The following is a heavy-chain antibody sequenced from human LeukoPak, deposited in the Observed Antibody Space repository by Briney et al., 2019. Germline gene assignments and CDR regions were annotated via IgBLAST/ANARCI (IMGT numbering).Heavy chain of an antibody. CDR3: AGASYDYVWGSYRPLDY. CDR2: IYYSGST. CDR1: GGSISSYY. Sequence: SETLSLTCTVSGGSISSYYWSWIRQPPGKGLEWIGYIYYSGSTNYNPSLKSRVTISVDTSKNQFSLKLSSVTAADTAVYYCAGASYDYVWGSYRPLDYWGQGTLVTVSS. D-gene: IGHD3-16*02. V-gene: IGHV4-59*01. J-gene: IGHJ4*02.